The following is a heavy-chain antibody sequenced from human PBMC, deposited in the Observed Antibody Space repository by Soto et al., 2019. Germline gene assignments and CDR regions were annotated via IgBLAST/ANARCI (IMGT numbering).Heavy chain of an antibody. CDR2: ISAYNGNT. CDR1: GYTFTSYG. D-gene: IGHD3-22*01. Sequence: ASVKVSCKASGYTFTSYGISWVRQAPGQGLEWMGWISAYNGNTNYAQKLQGRVTMTTDTSTSTAYMELRSLRSDDTAVYYCARSYYYDSSGYYFVWFDPWGQGTMVTVSS. J-gene: IGHJ5*02. V-gene: IGHV1-18*01. CDR3: ARSYYYDSSGYYFVWFDP.